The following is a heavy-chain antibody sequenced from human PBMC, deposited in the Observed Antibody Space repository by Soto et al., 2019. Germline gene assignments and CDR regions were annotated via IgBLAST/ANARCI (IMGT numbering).Heavy chain of an antibody. CDR3: ARGPGYYFDY. V-gene: IGHV3-64*01. CDR2: ISSNGGST. CDR1: GFTFSSYA. Sequence: GGSLRLSCAASGFTFSSYAMHWVRQAPGKGLEYVSAISSNGGSTYYANSVKGRFTISRDNSKNTLYLQMGSLRAEDMAVYYCARGPGYYFDYWGRGTLVTVSS. J-gene: IGHJ4*02.